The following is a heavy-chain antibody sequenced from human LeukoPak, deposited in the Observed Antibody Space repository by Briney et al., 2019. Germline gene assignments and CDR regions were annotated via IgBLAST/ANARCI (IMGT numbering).Heavy chain of an antibody. CDR3: ARDRGSGTFDY. CDR1: GFTFSIYS. CDR2: ISSSSSYI. V-gene: IGHV3-21*01. D-gene: IGHD2-15*01. Sequence: GGSLRLSCAAYGFTFSIYSMNWVRQAPGKGLEWVSSISSSSSYIYYADSVKGRFTISRDNAKNSLYLQMNSLRAEDTAVYYCARDRGSGTFDYWGQGTLVTVSS. J-gene: IGHJ4*02.